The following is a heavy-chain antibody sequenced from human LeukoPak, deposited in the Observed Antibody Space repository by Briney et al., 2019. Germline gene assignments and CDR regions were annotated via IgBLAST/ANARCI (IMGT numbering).Heavy chain of an antibody. V-gene: IGHV3-33*01. D-gene: IGHD1-14*01. CDR2: LLYDGNTR. CDR1: GFSLSNYG. Sequence: GGSLRLSCAASGFSLSNYGMHWIRQAPGKGLEWVAALLYDGNTRHYSDSVRGRFTISRDISKNTFYLQMNSLTAEDTAVYYCARDHRPEIQYYYMDVWGKGTTVAVSS. J-gene: IGHJ6*03. CDR3: ARDHRPEIQYYYMDV.